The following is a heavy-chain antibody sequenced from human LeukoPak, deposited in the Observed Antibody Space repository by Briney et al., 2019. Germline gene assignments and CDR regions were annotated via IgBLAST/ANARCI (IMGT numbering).Heavy chain of an antibody. CDR3: ARDRSYYDILTGYRDVAFDI. D-gene: IGHD3-9*01. V-gene: IGHV3-21*01. CDR2: INSSSYI. Sequence: GGSLRLSCAASGFTFISYSMNWVRQAPGKGLEWVSSINSSSYIYYADSGKGRFTISRDNAKNSLYLQMNSLRAEDTAVYYCARDRSYYDILTGYRDVAFDIWGQGTMVTVSS. CDR1: GFTFISYS. J-gene: IGHJ3*02.